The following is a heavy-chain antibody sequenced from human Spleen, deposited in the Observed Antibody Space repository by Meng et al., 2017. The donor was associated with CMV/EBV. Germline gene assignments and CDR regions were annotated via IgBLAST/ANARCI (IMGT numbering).Heavy chain of an antibody. CDR1: GYTFTSYA. CDR2: VGAENGYT. CDR3: ARAGAAVTTNFDF. J-gene: IGHJ4*02. D-gene: IGHD4-17*01. Sequence: KASGYTFTSYAMNWVRQAPGQGLEWVGWVGAENGYTNYGQKFQGRVTVTADTFTNTAYMEMRSLRSDDSAMYYCARAGAAVTTNFDFWGQGTLVTVSS. V-gene: IGHV1-18*01.